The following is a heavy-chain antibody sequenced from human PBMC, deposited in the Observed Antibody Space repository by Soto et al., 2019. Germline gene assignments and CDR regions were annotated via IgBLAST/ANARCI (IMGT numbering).Heavy chain of an antibody. CDR1: GFTFDDYA. CDR2: ISWNSGSI. D-gene: IGHD2-15*01. CDR3: AIDAPYCSGGSCYSGYFDY. V-gene: IGHV3-9*01. J-gene: IGHJ4*02. Sequence: GGSLRLSCAASGFTFDDYAMHWVRQAPGKGLEWVSGISWNSGSIGYADSVKGRFTISRDNARNSLYLQMNSLRAEDTALYYCAIDAPYCSGGSCYSGYFDYWGQGTLVTVSS.